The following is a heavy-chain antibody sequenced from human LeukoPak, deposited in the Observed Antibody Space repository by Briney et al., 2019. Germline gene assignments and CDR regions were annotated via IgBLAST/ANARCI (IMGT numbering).Heavy chain of an antibody. Sequence: PGGSLRLSCAASGFTFSSYSMNWIRQAPGKGLEWVSAISGSGGSTYYADSVKGRFTISRDNSKNTLYLQMNSLRAEDTAVYYCAKPLPFDYTIFGVVPSDYWGQGTLVTVSS. D-gene: IGHD3-3*01. V-gene: IGHV3-23*01. CDR3: AKPLPFDYTIFGVVPSDY. CDR1: GFTFSSYS. J-gene: IGHJ4*02. CDR2: ISGSGGST.